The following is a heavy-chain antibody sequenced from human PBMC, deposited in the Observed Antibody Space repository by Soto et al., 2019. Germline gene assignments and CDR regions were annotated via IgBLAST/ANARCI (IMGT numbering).Heavy chain of an antibody. CDR3: ARWEQNAAAGPKFDY. D-gene: IGHD1-26*01. CDR1: GYTFISYD. V-gene: IGHV1-8*02. CDR2: MNPNTANT. J-gene: IGHJ4*02. Sequence: QVQLVQSGAEVAKPGASVKVSCKASGYTFISYDINWVRQAPGQGLEWIGWMNPNTANTGFAQKFQGRVTMTRDIPASTAYVELSGLRSEDTAVYYCARWEQNAAAGPKFDYWGQGTLVTVSS.